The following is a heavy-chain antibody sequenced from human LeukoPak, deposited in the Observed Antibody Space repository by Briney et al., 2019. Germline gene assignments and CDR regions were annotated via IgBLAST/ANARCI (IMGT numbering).Heavy chain of an antibody. D-gene: IGHD6-13*01. CDR1: GVSISSYY. V-gene: IGHV4-59*01. Sequence: SETLSLTCTVSGVSISSYYWSWIRQPPGKGLEWIGYIYYSGSTNYNPSLKSRVTISVDTSKNQLSLKLSSVTAADTAVYYCARFSVAAAGTGWFDPWGQGTLVTVSA. J-gene: IGHJ5*02. CDR3: ARFSVAAAGTGWFDP. CDR2: IYYSGST.